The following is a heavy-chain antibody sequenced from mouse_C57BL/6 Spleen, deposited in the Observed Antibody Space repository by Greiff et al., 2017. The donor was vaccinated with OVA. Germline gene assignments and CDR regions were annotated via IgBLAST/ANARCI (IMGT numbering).Heavy chain of an antibody. V-gene: IGHV1-59*01. CDR3: ARSLLLRYQGFAY. CDR2: IDPSDSYT. CDR1: GYTFTSYW. J-gene: IGHJ3*01. Sequence: QVQLQQPGAELVRPGTSVKLSCKASGYTFTSYWMHWVKQRPGQGLEWIGVIDPSDSYTNYNQKFKGKATLTVDTSSSTAYMQLSSLTSEDSAVYYCARSLLLRYQGFAYWGQGTLVTVSA. D-gene: IGHD1-1*01.